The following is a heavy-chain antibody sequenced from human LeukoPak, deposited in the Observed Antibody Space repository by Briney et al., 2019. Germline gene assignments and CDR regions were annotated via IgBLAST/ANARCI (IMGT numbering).Heavy chain of an antibody. CDR1: GFTFSSYS. D-gene: IGHD4-17*01. CDR2: ISSSSSYI. J-gene: IGHJ4*02. V-gene: IGHV3-21*01. CDR3: ARVRTVTNFDY. Sequence: GGSLRLSCAASGFTFSSYSMNWVRQAPGKGLEWVSSISSSSSYIYYADSVKGRFTISRDNAKDSLYLQMNSLRAEDTAVYYCARVRTVTNFDYWGQGTLVTVSS.